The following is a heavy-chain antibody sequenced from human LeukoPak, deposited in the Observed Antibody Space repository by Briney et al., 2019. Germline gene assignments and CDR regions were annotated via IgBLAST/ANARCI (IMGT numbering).Heavy chain of an antibody. J-gene: IGHJ2*01. Sequence: SETLSLTCTVSGGSISSSSYYWGWIRQPPGKGLEWIGSIYYSGSTNYNPSLKSRVTISVDTSKNQFSLKLSSVTAADTAVYYCAGDRPYDWYFDLWGRGTLVTVSS. V-gene: IGHV4-39*07. CDR3: AGDRPYDWYFDL. CDR2: IYYSGST. D-gene: IGHD3-3*01. CDR1: GGSISSSSYY.